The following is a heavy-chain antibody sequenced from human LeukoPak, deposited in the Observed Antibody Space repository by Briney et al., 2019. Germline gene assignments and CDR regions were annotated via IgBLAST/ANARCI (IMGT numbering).Heavy chain of an antibody. J-gene: IGHJ4*02. V-gene: IGHV3-74*01. Sequence: PGGSLRLSCAASGFTFTTYWMHWVRHAPGKGLVWVSHINSDGSITSYADSVKGRFTISRDNAKNTLYLQMNSLRAEDTAVYYCARARDYYGSGSYFFDYWGQGTLVTVSS. CDR3: ARARDYYGSGSYFFDY. CDR2: INSDGSIT. D-gene: IGHD3-10*01. CDR1: GFTFTTYW.